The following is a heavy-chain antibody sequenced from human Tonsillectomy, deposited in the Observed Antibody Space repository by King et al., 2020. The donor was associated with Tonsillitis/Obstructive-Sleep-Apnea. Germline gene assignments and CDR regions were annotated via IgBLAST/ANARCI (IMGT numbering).Heavy chain of an antibody. Sequence: VQLVQSGAEVKKPGESLKISCKGSGYSFTSYWIGWVRQMPGKGLEWMGIIYPGDSDTRYSPSFQGQVTISADKSISTAYLQWSSLKASHTAMYYCASHEDTSGYYGAFDIWGQGTMVTVSS. CDR2: IYPGDSDT. V-gene: IGHV5-51*01. J-gene: IGHJ3*02. CDR1: GYSFTSYW. D-gene: IGHD3-22*01. CDR3: ASHEDTSGYYGAFDI.